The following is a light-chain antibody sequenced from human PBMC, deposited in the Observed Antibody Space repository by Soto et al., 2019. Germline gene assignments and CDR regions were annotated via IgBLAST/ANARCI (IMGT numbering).Light chain of an antibody. V-gene: IGLV2-8*01. Sequence: QSALTQPASVSGSPGQSITISCTGTSSDVGGYNYVSWYQQHPGKAPKLMIYEVSNRPSGVPDRFSGSKSGNTASLTVSGLQAEDEADYYCSSYAGSNIFVFGTGTKLTVL. CDR1: SSDVGGYNY. J-gene: IGLJ1*01. CDR2: EVS. CDR3: SSYAGSNIFV.